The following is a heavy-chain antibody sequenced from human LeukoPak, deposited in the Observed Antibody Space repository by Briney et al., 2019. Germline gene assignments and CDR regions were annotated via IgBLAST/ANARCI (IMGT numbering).Heavy chain of an antibody. Sequence: GASVKVSCKASGGTFSSYDISWVRQAPGQGLEWMGGIIPIFGTANYAQKFRGRVTITADASTSTAFMELSSLRSEDTAVYYSARTNCSSTSCYTPTLVDWFDPWGQGTLVTVSS. CDR2: IIPIFGTA. CDR1: GGTFSSYD. CDR3: ARTNCSSTSCYTPTLVDWFDP. J-gene: IGHJ5*02. D-gene: IGHD2-2*02. V-gene: IGHV1-69*01.